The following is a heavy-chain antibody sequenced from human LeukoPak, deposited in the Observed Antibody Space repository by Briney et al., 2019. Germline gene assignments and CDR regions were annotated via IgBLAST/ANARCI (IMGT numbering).Heavy chain of an antibody. V-gene: IGHV3-74*01. CDR2: INTDGNDA. Sequence: PGGSLGLSCAASGFTFSSFWMHWVRQAPGKGLVWVSRINTDGNDATYADSVKGRFTISRDNAKRTLYLQMKSLRAEDTGVFYCARGGKLEPTALASWGQGTLVTVSS. J-gene: IGHJ4*02. D-gene: IGHD2-2*01. CDR3: ARGGKLEPTALAS. CDR1: GFTFSSFW.